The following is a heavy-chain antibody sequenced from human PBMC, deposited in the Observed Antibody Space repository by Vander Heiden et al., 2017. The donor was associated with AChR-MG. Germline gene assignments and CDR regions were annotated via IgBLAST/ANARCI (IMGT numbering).Heavy chain of an antibody. J-gene: IGHJ5*02. Sequence: QVQLQQWGAGLLKPSETLSLTCAVYGGSFSGYYWSWFRQPPGKGLEWIGEINHSGSTNYNPSLKSRVTISVDTSKNQFSLKLSSVTAADTAVYYCARGRVHYSGSYSRFDPWGQGTLVTVSS. D-gene: IGHD1-26*01. CDR2: INHSGST. V-gene: IGHV4-34*01. CDR3: ARGRVHYSGSYSRFDP. CDR1: GGSFSGYY.